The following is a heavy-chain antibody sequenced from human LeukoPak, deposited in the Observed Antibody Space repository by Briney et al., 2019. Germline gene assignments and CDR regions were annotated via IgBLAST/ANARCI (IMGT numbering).Heavy chain of an antibody. CDR2: IIPIFGTA. CDR1: GGTFSSYA. CDR3: ARDGGYSYGLTLDY. D-gene: IGHD5-18*01. Sequence: ASVKVSCKASGGTFSSYAISWVRQAPGQGLEWMGGIIPIFGTANYARKFQGRVTITADESTSTAYMELSSLRSEDTAVYYCARDGGYSYGLTLDYWGQGTLVTVSS. V-gene: IGHV1-69*01. J-gene: IGHJ4*02.